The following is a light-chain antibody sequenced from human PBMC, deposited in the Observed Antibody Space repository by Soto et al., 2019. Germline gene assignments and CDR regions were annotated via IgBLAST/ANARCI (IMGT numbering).Light chain of an antibody. CDR2: KAS. Sequence: DIPMTQSPSTLSASVGDRVTITCRASENIRAWLAWYQQKPGKAPKLLIFKASALHSGVPSRCSGSGAGTEFTLTISRLQPDDSANYFCHQYNSYSYTFGQGTKVEVK. CDR3: HQYNSYSYT. CDR1: ENIRAW. J-gene: IGKJ2*01. V-gene: IGKV1-5*03.